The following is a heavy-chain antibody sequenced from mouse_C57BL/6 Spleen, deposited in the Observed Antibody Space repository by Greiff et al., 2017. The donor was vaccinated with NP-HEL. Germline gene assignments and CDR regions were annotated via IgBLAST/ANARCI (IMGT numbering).Heavy chain of an antibody. CDR3: ASYDYDDAWFAY. CDR1: GFNFNNSY. D-gene: IGHD2-4*01. V-gene: IGHV14-3*01. Sequence: VQLKQSVAELVRPGASVKLSCTASGFNFNNSYMHWVKQRPEQGLEWIGRIDPGNGNTNYAPKFQGKATITADTSSNTAYLQLSSLTSEDTAIYCCASYDYDDAWFAYWGQGTLVTVSA. CDR2: IDPGNGNT. J-gene: IGHJ3*01.